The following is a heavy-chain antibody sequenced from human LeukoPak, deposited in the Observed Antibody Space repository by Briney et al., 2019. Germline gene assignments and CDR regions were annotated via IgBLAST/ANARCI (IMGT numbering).Heavy chain of an antibody. V-gene: IGHV3-30-3*01. Sequence: PGGSLRLSCAASGFTFSTYTMHWVRQAPGKGLDWVALISYDGTNKYYADSVKGRFTISRDNSKSTLYLQMNSLKAEDTAVYYCARAHSIQLWASFDYWGQGALVTVSS. J-gene: IGHJ4*02. CDR3: ARAHSIQLWASFDY. CDR2: ISYDGTNK. D-gene: IGHD5-18*01. CDR1: GFTFSTYT.